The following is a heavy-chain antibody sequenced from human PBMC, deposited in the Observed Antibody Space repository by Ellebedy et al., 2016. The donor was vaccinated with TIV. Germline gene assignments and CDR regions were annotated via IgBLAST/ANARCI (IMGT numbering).Heavy chain of an antibody. Sequence: GGSLRLSXKGSGYSFTSYWIGWVRQMPGKGLEWMGIIYPGDSDTRYSPSFQGQVTISADKSISTTYLQWSSLKASDTAMYYCARFKGPVLRFLEWLLDYWGQGTLVTVSS. CDR1: GYSFTSYW. CDR2: IYPGDSDT. D-gene: IGHD3-3*01. V-gene: IGHV5-51*01. CDR3: ARFKGPVLRFLEWLLDY. J-gene: IGHJ4*02.